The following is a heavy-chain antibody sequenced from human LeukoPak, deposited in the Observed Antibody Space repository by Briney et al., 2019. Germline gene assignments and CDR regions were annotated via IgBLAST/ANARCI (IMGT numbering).Heavy chain of an antibody. J-gene: IGHJ4*02. D-gene: IGHD4-17*01. CDR2: ITSSSSYI. CDR1: GFTFSSYS. Sequence: PGGSLRLSCAASGFTFSSYSMNWVRQAPGKGLEWVSSITSSSSYIYYADSVKGRFTISRDNAKNSLYLQMNSLRAEDTAVYYCARNYDYGDYEASPPDYWGQGTLVTVSS. V-gene: IGHV3-21*01. CDR3: ARNYDYGDYEASPPDY.